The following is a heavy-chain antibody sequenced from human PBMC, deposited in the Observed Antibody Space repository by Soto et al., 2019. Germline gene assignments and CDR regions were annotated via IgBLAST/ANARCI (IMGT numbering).Heavy chain of an antibody. Sequence: KPSETLSLTCTVSGGSVSSGSYYWSWIRQPPGKGLEWIGYIYYSGSTNYNPSLKSRVTISVDTSKNQFSLKLSSVAAADTAVYYCASPRQGNYDFLSGYYALDYWSQGTLVTVSS. V-gene: IGHV4-61*01. CDR3: ASPRQGNYDFLSGYYALDY. CDR1: GGSVSSGSYY. D-gene: IGHD3-3*01. J-gene: IGHJ4*02. CDR2: IYYSGST.